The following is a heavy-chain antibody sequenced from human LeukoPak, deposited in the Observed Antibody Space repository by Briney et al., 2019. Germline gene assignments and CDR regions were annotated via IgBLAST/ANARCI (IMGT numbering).Heavy chain of an antibody. Sequence: SETLSLTCAVYGGSFSGHYWSWIRQPPEKGLEWIGEINHRGSTNCDPSLKSRVTISVDRSKNQFSLNLNSVTAADTAVYYCARDFDYWGQGTLVTVSS. CDR2: INHRGST. CDR3: ARDFDY. J-gene: IGHJ4*02. CDR1: GGSFSGHY. V-gene: IGHV4-34*01.